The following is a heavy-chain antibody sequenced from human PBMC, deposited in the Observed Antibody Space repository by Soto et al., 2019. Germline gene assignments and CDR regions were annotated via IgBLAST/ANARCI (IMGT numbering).Heavy chain of an antibody. CDR3: ARYSNNWFQTEGMDV. Sequence: SETLSLTCTVSVDSITTYYWSWIRQPAGKGLEWIGRIDTSGNTNYNTSLKSRVTMSVDTSKKQFSLKLTSVTAADTAVYYCARYSNNWFQTEGMDVWGQGKTVT. V-gene: IGHV4-4*07. D-gene: IGHD6-13*01. CDR2: IDTSGNT. CDR1: VDSITTYY. J-gene: IGHJ6*02.